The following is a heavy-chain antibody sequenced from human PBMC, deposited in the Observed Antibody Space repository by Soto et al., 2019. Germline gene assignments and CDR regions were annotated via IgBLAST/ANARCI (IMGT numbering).Heavy chain of an antibody. J-gene: IGHJ3*02. CDR1: GYSISSGYY. CDR3: AGDVAATQVAFDI. CDR2: IHHSGST. D-gene: IGHD2-15*01. Sequence: SETLSLTCTVSGYSISSGYYWGWIRQPPGKGLEWIGSIHHSGSTYYNPSLKSRVTISVDTSKNQFSLKLSSVTAADTAVYYWAGDVAATQVAFDIWGQGTMVTVSS. V-gene: IGHV4-38-2*02.